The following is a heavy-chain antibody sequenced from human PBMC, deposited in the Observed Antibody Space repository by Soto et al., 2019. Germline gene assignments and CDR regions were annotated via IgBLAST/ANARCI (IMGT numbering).Heavy chain of an antibody. V-gene: IGHV4-30-4*01. J-gene: IGHJ5*02. D-gene: IGHD5-18*01. CDR1: GGSISSGDYY. CDR3: ARGGQLWLPNWFDP. Sequence: ASETLSLTCTVSGGSISSGDYYWSWIRQPPGKGLEWIGYIYYSGSTYYNPSLKSRVTISVDTSKNQFSLKLSSVTAADTAVYYCARGGQLWLPNWFDPWGQGTLVTVSS. CDR2: IYYSGST.